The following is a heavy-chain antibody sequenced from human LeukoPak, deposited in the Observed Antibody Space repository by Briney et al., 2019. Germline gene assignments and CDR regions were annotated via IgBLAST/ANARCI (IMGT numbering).Heavy chain of an antibody. Sequence: PSGTLSLTCVVSGGSNSSNWWSWVRQPPGKGLEWIGEVYHSGSTTYNPSLKSRVTISLDKSKSQFSLELTSVTAADTAVYYCAGNGYYSVDYWGQGALVTVSS. CDR2: VYHSGST. J-gene: IGHJ4*02. CDR1: GGSNSSNW. V-gene: IGHV4-4*02. CDR3: AGNGYYSVDY. D-gene: IGHD4-17*01.